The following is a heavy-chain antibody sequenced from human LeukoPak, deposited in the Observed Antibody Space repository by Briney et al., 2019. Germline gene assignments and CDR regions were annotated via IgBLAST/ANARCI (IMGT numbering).Heavy chain of an antibody. CDR1: GGSISSSNW. D-gene: IGHD2-2*01. J-gene: IGHJ4*02. Sequence: PSETLSLTRAVSGGSISSSNWWSWVRQPPGKGLEWLGEIYYGGSTNYNTSLKSRVTISVDKSKNQISLNLNSVTAADTAVYYCARGSRYCSSTSCYADFDYWGQGTLVTVSS. CDR2: IYYGGST. V-gene: IGHV4-4*02. CDR3: ARGSRYCSSTSCYADFDY.